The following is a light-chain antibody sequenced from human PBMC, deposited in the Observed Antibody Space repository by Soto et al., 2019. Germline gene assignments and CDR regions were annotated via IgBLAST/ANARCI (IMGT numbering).Light chain of an antibody. CDR2: GAS. CDR1: QTVAKN. Sequence: EIVMTQSPAILSVSPGERATLSCRASQTVAKNLAWYQQKPGQPPRLLIYGASTRATGVPARLSGSGSGTEFTLTISSLQSEDFAIYYCQQYNTWPPPSESVGPGTKVDIK. J-gene: IGKJ3*01. CDR3: QQYNTWPPPSES. V-gene: IGKV3D-15*01.